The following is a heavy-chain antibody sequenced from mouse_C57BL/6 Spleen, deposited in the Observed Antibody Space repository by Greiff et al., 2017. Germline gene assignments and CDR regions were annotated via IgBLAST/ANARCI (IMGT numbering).Heavy chain of an antibody. J-gene: IGHJ1*03. CDR3: ARREARDYDVVYFDV. V-gene: IGHV1-81*01. D-gene: IGHD2-4*01. CDR2: IYPRSGNT. Sequence: VQLQQSGAELARPGASVKLSCKASGYTFTSYGISWVKQRTGQGLEWIGEIYPRSGNTYYNEKFKGKATLTADKSSSTAYMELRSLTSEDSAVYFCARREARDYDVVYFDVWGTGTTVTVSS. CDR1: GYTFTSYG.